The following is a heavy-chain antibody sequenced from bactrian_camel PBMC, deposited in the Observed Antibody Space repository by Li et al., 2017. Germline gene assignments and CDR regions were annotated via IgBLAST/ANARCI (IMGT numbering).Heavy chain of an antibody. CDR3: AAGTGLDWVPCA. CDR2: FMRGRP. Sequence: HVQLVESGGGSVQAGGSLRLSCTASGFTFDDSDMAWYRQRPGKECETVAGFMRGRPYYADALTGRLTVSRGSAKNTVFLQVSSLRSEDTAMYYCAAGTGLDWVPCARDQGTQVTVS. CDR1: GFTFDDSD. D-gene: IGHD5*01. V-gene: IGHV3S63*01. J-gene: IGHJ4*01.